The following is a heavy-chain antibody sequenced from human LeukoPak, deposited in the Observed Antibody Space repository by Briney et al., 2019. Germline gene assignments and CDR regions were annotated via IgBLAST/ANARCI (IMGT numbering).Heavy chain of an antibody. J-gene: IGHJ4*02. CDR2: IIPIFGTA. Sequence: SVKVSCKASGGTFSSYATSWVRQAPGQGLEWMGGIIPIFGTANYAQKFQGRVTITADESTSTAYMELSSLRSEDTAVYYCARGNRPYYSDFWGQGTLVAVSS. CDR1: GGTFSSYA. V-gene: IGHV1-69*01. D-gene: IGHD3-16*01. CDR3: ARGNRPYYSDF.